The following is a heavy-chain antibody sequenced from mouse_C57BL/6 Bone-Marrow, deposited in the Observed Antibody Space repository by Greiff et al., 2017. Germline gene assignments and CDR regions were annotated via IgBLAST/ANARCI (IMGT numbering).Heavy chain of an antibody. J-gene: IGHJ1*03. CDR2: ISSGSSTI. CDR1: GFTFSDYG. V-gene: IGHV5-17*01. Sequence: EVQGVESGGGLVKPGGSLKLSCAASGFTFSDYGMHWVRQAPEKGLEWVAYISSGSSTIYYADTVKGRFTISRDNAKTTLFLQRTRPRSEVTATSYAARPGVYWDYGDWYFDVWGTGTTVTVSS. D-gene: IGHD2-4*01. CDR3: ARPGVYWDYGDWYFDV.